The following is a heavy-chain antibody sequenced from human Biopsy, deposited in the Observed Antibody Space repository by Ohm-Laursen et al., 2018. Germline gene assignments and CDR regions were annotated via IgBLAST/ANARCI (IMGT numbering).Heavy chain of an antibody. CDR3: ATKLTGYFHH. V-gene: IGHV1-69*06. Sequence: SAKASCKAPGGTFSNYGVNWVRQAPGQGLEWLGGNIPILGTGNYAQKFQDRVTVAADTSTSTATMELRSLRSDDTAVYYCATKLTGYFHHWGQGTLVIVSS. J-gene: IGHJ1*01. CDR2: NIPILGTG. CDR1: GGTFSNYG. D-gene: IGHD3-9*01.